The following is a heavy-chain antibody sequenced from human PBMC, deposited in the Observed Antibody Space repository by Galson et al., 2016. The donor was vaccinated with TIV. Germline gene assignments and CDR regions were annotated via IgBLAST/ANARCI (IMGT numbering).Heavy chain of an antibody. CDR2: ISGYNGNT. D-gene: IGHD3-9*01. CDR1: GYTFSNYG. J-gene: IGHJ4*02. CDR3: ARDRMAILTGYECDY. V-gene: IGHV1-18*01. Sequence: QSGAEVKKPGASVKVSCKASGYTFSNYGVSWIRQAPGHGLEWMGWISGYNGNTNYAQKFQGRVTLTTDTLTSTAYMDLRSLTPDDTGIYYCARDRMAILTGYECDYWGQGTLVTVSS.